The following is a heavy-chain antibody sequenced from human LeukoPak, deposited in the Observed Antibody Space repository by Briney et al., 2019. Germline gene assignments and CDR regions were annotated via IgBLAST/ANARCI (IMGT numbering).Heavy chain of an antibody. CDR2: IIPIFGTA. J-gene: IGHJ6*03. CDR3: ASCGDFWSGYSPQYYYYYMDI. D-gene: IGHD3-3*01. Sequence: SVKVSCKASGGTFSSYAISWVRQAPGQGLEWMGGIIPIFGTANYAQKFQGRVTITTDESTSTAYMELSSLRSEDTAVYYCASCGDFWSGYSPQYYYYYMDIWGKGTTVTVSS. CDR1: GGTFSSYA. V-gene: IGHV1-69*05.